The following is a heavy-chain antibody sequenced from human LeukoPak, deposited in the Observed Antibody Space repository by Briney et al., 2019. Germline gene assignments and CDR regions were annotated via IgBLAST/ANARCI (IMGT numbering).Heavy chain of an antibody. CDR1: GGSFSGYY. CDR3: ARLPIVVVPSTSFDI. J-gene: IGHJ3*02. V-gene: IGHV4-34*01. D-gene: IGHD2-2*01. CDR2: INHSGST. Sequence: PSETLSLTCAVYGGSFSGYYWSWIRQPPGKGLEWIGEINHSGSTNYNPSLKSRVSISFDTSKNQFSLKLSSVTAADTAVYYCARLPIVVVPSTSFDIWGQGTMVTVSS.